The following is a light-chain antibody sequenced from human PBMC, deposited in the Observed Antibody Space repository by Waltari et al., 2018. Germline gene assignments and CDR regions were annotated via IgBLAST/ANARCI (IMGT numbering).Light chain of an antibody. J-gene: IGKJ1*01. CDR3: QNHERLPAT. Sequence: SCRAIQSISKYLVWYQQRPGHAPRLLSYAASTRATGIPDRFSGSGFGTDFTLTISRLEPEDFAMYYCQNHERLPATFGQGTKVEIK. CDR2: AAS. V-gene: IGKV3-11*01. CDR1: QSISKY.